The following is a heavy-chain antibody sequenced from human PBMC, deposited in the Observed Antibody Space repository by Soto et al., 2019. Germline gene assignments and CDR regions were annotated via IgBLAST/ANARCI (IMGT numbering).Heavy chain of an antibody. CDR2: IYYSGST. CDR1: GGSISSCGYY. V-gene: IGHV4-31*03. J-gene: IGHJ4*02. D-gene: IGHD5-18*01. CDR3: ARDSGYSYGYDYFDY. Sequence: TLSLTCTVSGGSISSCGYYWSWIRQHPVKGLEWIGYIYYSGSTYYNPSLKCRVTISVDTSKNQFSLKLSSVTAADTAVYYCARDSGYSYGYDYFDYWGQGTLVNVSS.